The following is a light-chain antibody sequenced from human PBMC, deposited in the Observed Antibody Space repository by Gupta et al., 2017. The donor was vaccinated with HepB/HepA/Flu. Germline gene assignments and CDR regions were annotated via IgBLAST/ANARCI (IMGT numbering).Light chain of an antibody. CDR2: GAS. V-gene: IGKV3-15*01. Sequence: EMVLTQSPGTLSVSPGERATLSCRASQSVSNNLAWYQQIPGQTPRLLIFGASTRATGIPARFSGSGSGTDFTLTISSLQSEDFAVYYCQQYNKRPLTFGGGTKVEIK. CDR1: QSVSNN. J-gene: IGKJ4*01. CDR3: QQYNKRPLT.